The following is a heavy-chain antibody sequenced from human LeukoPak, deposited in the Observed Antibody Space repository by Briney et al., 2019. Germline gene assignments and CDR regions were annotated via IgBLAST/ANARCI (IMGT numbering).Heavy chain of an antibody. CDR3: ARVDSGSACAS. CDR2: INSDGSST. Sequence: GGSLRLSCAASGFTFSSYWMHWVRQAPGKGLVWVSHINSDGSSTSYADSVKGRFTISRDNAKNTLYLQMNSLRAEDRAVYYCARVDSGSACASWGQGILVTVSS. CDR1: GFTFSSYW. V-gene: IGHV3-74*01. J-gene: IGHJ1*01. D-gene: IGHD6-19*01.